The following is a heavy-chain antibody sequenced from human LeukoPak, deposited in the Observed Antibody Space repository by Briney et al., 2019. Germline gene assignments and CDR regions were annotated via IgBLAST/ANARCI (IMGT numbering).Heavy chain of an antibody. V-gene: IGHV3-30*03. J-gene: IGHJ5*02. CDR2: ISYAGSNK. CDR1: GFTFSTYG. Sequence: GTSLRLSCAASGFTFSTYGMHWVRQAPGKGLEWVAVISYAGSNKYYADSVKGRFSISRDNVKNTLYLQMNSLRAEDTAVYFCASEQPGPWGQGTLVTVSS. D-gene: IGHD6-13*01. CDR3: ASEQPGP.